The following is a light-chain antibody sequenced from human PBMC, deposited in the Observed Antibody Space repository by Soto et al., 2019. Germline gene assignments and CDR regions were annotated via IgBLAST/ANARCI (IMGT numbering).Light chain of an antibody. CDR2: AAS. Sequence: DIQMTQSPSSLSASVGDRVTITCRASQSISSYLNWYQQKPGKAPKLLIYAASSLQSGVPSRFSGSGSGTDFTLAISSLQPEDFKTYYCQQSYSTPYTFGQGTKVDIK. J-gene: IGKJ2*01. CDR1: QSISSY. V-gene: IGKV1-39*01. CDR3: QQSYSTPYT.